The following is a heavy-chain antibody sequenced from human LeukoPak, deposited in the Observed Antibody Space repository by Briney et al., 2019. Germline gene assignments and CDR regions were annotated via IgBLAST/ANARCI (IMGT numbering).Heavy chain of an antibody. J-gene: IGHJ4*02. CDR3: ARDYLGAGTVGATSGY. CDR2: ISYSGTT. CDR1: SASITSSPYF. Sequence: KPSETLSLTCTVSSASITSSPYFWGWIRQSPGKGLEWIGSISYSGTTYYNPSLKSRLTISVDTSKNQFSLNLSSVTAADTAVYYCARDYLGAGTVGATSGYWGQGTLVTVSS. D-gene: IGHD1-26*01. V-gene: IGHV4-39*02.